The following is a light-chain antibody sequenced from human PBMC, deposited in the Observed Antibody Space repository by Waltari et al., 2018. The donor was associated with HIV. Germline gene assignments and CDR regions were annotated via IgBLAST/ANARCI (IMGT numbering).Light chain of an antibody. CDR3: AAWDDSLSGV. V-gene: IGLV1-47*01. Sequence: QSVLTQPPSASGTPGQRVTIPCSGGSSNSGNNHVYWYQQFPGTAPKLLIYRNNQRPSGVPDRFSGSKSGTAASLVISGLRSEDEADYYCAAWDDSLSGVFGGGTKVTVL. J-gene: IGLJ2*01. CDR2: RNN. CDR1: SSNSGNNH.